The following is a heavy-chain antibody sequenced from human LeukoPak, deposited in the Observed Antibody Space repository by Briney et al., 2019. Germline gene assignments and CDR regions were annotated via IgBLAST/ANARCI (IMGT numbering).Heavy chain of an antibody. D-gene: IGHD5-18*01. CDR2: IYHSGST. CDR1: GGSFSGYY. Sequence: PSETLSLTCAVYGGSFSGYYWSWIRQPPGKGLEWIGEIYHSGSTNYNPSLKSRVTISVDTSKNQFSLSLSSVTAADTAVYFCARGFSYGYYFDYWGQGALVTVSS. V-gene: IGHV4-34*01. J-gene: IGHJ4*02. CDR3: ARGFSYGYYFDY.